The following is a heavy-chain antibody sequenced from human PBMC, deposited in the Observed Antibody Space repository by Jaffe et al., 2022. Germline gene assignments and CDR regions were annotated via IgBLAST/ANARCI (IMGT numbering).Heavy chain of an antibody. J-gene: IGHJ4*02. Sequence: QVQLVESGGGVVQPGGSLRLSCAASGFTFSSYGMHWVRQAPGKGLEWVAFIRYDGSNKYYADSVKGRFTISRDNSKNTLYLQMNSLRAEDTAVYYCAKDQGGGYGDYYFDYWGQGTLVTVSS. CDR2: IRYDGSNK. CDR3: AKDQGGGYGDYYFDY. V-gene: IGHV3-30*02. CDR1: GFTFSSYG. D-gene: IGHD4-17*01.